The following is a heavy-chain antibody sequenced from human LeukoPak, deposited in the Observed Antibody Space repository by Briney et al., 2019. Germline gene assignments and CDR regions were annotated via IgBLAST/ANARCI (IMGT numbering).Heavy chain of an antibody. CDR1: GFIFNSYS. V-gene: IGHV3-21*01. Sequence: GGSLRLSCAASGFIFNSYSMNWVRHAPGKGLEWVSSISSTSTYIHYADSLKGRFTISRDNARNSLYLQINSLRVEDTAVYYYARVQRGEMATFDYWGQGTLVTVSS. CDR2: ISSTSTYI. D-gene: IGHD5-24*01. J-gene: IGHJ4*02. CDR3: ARVQRGEMATFDY.